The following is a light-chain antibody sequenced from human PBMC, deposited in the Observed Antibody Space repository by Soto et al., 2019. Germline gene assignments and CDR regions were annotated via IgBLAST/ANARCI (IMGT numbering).Light chain of an antibody. CDR3: QKCNSAPST. CDR1: QGISNY. CDR2: AAS. J-gene: IGKJ2*01. Sequence: DIQMTQSPSSLSASVGDRVTITCRASQGISNYLAWYQQKPGKVPKLLIYAASTFQSGVPSRFRCSGSGTDFSPAISSLQPDDVATYYCQKCNSAPSTFGQGTKLEIK. V-gene: IGKV1-27*01.